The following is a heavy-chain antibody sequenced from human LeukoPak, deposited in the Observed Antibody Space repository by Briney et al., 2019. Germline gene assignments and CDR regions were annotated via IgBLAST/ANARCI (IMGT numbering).Heavy chain of an antibody. CDR1: GGTFSSYA. V-gene: IGHV1-69*06. CDR2: IIPIFGTA. Sequence: GSSVKVSCKASGGTFSSYAISWVRQAPGQGLEWMGGIIPIFGTANYAQKSQGRVTITADKSTSTAYMELSSLRSEDTAVYYCAGSILTGYYTGRVDYYYYGMDVWGKGTTVTVSS. CDR3: AGSILTGYYTGRVDYYYYGMDV. D-gene: IGHD3-9*01. J-gene: IGHJ6*04.